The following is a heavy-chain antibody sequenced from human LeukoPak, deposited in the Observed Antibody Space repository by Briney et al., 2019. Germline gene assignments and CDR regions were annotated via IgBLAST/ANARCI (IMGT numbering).Heavy chain of an antibody. CDR2: IYHGGDT. CDR3: ASHVTVLGTRGFDY. Sequence: ASETLSLTCAVSGGSITSHSWWRWVRQPPGKGLGWIGEIYHGGDTNYDPSVKSRVTMSVEKSKNHFSLNLRSVTAADTAIYYCASHVTVLGTRGFDYWGQGILVTVSS. CDR1: GGSITSHSW. J-gene: IGHJ4*02. D-gene: IGHD6-19*01. V-gene: IGHV4-4*02.